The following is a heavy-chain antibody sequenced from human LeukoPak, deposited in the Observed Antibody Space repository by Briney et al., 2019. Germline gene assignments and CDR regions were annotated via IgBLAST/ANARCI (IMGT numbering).Heavy chain of an antibody. CDR3: ARVRRGSKGPKEDYMDV. Sequence: SETLSLTCTVSGGSISSGSYYWSWMRQPAGKGLEWIGRIYTSGSTNYNPSLKSRVTISVDTSKNQFSLKLSSVTAADTAVYYCARVRRGSKGPKEDYMDVWGKGTTVTVSS. J-gene: IGHJ6*03. CDR1: GGSISSGSYY. D-gene: IGHD3-10*01. CDR2: IYTSGST. V-gene: IGHV4-61*02.